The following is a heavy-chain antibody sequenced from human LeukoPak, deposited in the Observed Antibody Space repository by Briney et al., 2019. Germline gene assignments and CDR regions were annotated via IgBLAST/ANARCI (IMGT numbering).Heavy chain of an antibody. Sequence: AGTVYLTCEVSGGSITSSNWQRWVRQPPGKGLEWGGFIPDSGSTNYNPSLKSRVTISVDKSKNQYSLQLSSVTAADTAVYYGTGENGGCCRYYYYGMDVWGKGTTVTVSS. J-gene: IGHJ6*04. CDR2: IPDSGST. V-gene: IGHV4-4*02. CDR3: TGENGGCCRYYYYGMDV. CDR1: GGSITSSNW. D-gene: IGHD2-15*01.